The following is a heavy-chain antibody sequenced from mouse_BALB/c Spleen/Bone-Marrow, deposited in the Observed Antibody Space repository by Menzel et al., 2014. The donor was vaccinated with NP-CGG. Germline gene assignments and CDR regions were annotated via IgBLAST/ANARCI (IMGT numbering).Heavy chain of an antibody. J-gene: IGHJ4*01. CDR2: ISNGGGTT. Sequence: EVQRVESGGGLVQPGGSLKLSCAVSGFTFSSYTMSWVRQIPEKRLEWVAYISNGGGTTYYPDTLKGRFTISRDNTKNTLYLQMSSLKSEDTAMYYCAYYRYGDALDYWGQVTSVTVSS. CDR3: AYYRYGDALDY. D-gene: IGHD2-14*01. CDR1: GFTFSSYT. V-gene: IGHV5-12-2*01.